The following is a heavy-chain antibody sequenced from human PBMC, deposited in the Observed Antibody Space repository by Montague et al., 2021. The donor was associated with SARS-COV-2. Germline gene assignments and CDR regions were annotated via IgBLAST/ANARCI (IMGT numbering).Heavy chain of an antibody. D-gene: IGHD3/OR15-3a*01. CDR3: ARGGLGNKGFDY. CDR2: TYLSGFT. V-gene: IGHV4-4*02. CDR1: DVSLSSSTW. J-gene: IGHJ4*02. Sequence: SETLSLTCVVSDVSLSSSTWWSWVRQSPGKGLEWVGDTYLSGFTQYNPSVKSRVTISLDDSRSQFSLRLTSVTAADTAVYFCARGGLGNKGFDYWGQGALVTVSS.